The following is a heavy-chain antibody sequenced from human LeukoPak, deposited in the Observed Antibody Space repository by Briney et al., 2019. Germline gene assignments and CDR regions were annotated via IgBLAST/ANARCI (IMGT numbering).Heavy chain of an antibody. CDR3: ARSRHSYDSTGFPHY. CDR1: GFTFSISA. J-gene: IGHJ4*02. Sequence: GGSLRLSCAASGFTFSISAMSWVRQAPGKGLEWVSGISWNSGSIGYADSVKGRFTISRDNAKNSLYLQMNSLRAEDTALYYCARSRHSYDSTGFPHYWGQGTLVTVSS. D-gene: IGHD3-22*01. V-gene: IGHV3-9*01. CDR2: ISWNSGSI.